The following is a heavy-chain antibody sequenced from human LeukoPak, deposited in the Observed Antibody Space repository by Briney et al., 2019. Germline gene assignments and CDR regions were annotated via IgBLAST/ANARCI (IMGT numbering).Heavy chain of an antibody. J-gene: IGHJ4*02. CDR2: IRSKTNNYAT. V-gene: IGHV3-73*01. CDR1: GFTFSDSA. D-gene: IGHD3-10*01. Sequence: GGSLRLSCAASGFTFSDSAIHWVRQASGKGLEWVGRIRSKTNNYATEYAASVKGRFTISRDDSKNTAFLQMNSLKTEDTAVYYCSRPGSGDPDYWGQGTLVTVSS. CDR3: SRPGSGDPDY.